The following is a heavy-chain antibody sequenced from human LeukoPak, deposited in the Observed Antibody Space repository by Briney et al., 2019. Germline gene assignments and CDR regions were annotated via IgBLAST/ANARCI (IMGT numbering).Heavy chain of an antibody. CDR3: ARNYFSGYFDY. CDR2: ISSNGGST. V-gene: IGHV3-64*04. CDR1: GFTFSSYA. Sequence: GGSLRLSCAASGFTFSSYAMHWVRQAPGKGLEYVSAISSNGGSTYYADSVKGRFTISRDNSKNTLYLQMNSLRAEDTAVYYCARNYFSGYFDYWGQGTLVTVSS. J-gene: IGHJ4*02. D-gene: IGHD3-10*01.